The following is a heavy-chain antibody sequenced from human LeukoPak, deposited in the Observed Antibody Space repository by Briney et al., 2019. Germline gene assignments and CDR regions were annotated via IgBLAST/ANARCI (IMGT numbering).Heavy chain of an antibody. D-gene: IGHD6-19*01. J-gene: IGHJ4*02. CDR2: IIPIFGTA. V-gene: IGHV1-69*13. CDR1: GGTFSSYA. CDR3: AREVAGRLYFDY. Sequence: ASVKVSCKASGGTFSSYAISWVRQAPGQGLEWMGEIIPIFGTANYAQKLQGRVTITADESTSTAYMELSSLRSEDTAVYYCAREVAGRLYFDYWGQGTLVTVSS.